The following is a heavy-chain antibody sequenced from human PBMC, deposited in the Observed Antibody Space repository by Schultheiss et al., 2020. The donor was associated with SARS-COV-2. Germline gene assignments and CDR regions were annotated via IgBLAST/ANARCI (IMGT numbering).Heavy chain of an antibody. CDR3: STLIAA. Sequence: GGSLRLSCAASGFTFSSYAMSWVRQAPGKGLEWIGRIKSKTNGGTTDYAAPVKGRFTISRDDSKNTLYLQMSSLKIEDTAIYYCSTLIAAWGQGTLVTVSS. CDR2: IKSKTNGGTT. V-gene: IGHV3-15*01. J-gene: IGHJ4*02. D-gene: IGHD6-6*01. CDR1: GFTFSSYA.